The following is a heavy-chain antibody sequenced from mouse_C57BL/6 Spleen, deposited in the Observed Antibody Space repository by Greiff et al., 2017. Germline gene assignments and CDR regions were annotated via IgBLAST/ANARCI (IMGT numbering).Heavy chain of an antibody. D-gene: IGHD1-2*01. CDR2: IYPGDGDT. CDR3: ARFEILRLDY. CDR1: GYAFSSYW. V-gene: IGHV1-80*01. J-gene: IGHJ2*01. Sequence: VKLMESGAELVKPGASVKISCKASGYAFSSYWMNWVKQRPGKGLEWIGQIYPGDGDTNYNGKFKGKATLTADKSSSTAYMQLSSLTSEDSAVYFCARFEILRLDYWGQGTTLTVSS.